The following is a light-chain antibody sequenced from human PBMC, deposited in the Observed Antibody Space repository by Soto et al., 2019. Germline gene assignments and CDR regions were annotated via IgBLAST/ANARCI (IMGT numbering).Light chain of an antibody. CDR3: QHYDSWAPWT. CDR1: QSISSN. V-gene: IGKV3-15*01. Sequence: EIVMTQSPATLSVSPGESATLSCSASQSISSNLAWYQQKPGQAPRLLIFGASTKATGIPARFSGSGSGTDFTLTISSLQSEDSAVYYCQHYDSWAPWTFCQGTRVEIK. J-gene: IGKJ1*01. CDR2: GAS.